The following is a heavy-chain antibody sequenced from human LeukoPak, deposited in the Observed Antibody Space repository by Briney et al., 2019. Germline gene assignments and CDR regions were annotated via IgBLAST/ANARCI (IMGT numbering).Heavy chain of an antibody. CDR2: MNPNSGNT. D-gene: IGHD6-25*01. CDR1: GYTFTSYD. J-gene: IGHJ6*03. Sequence: ASVKVSCKASGYTFTSYDINWVRQATGQGLEWMGWMNPNSGNTGYAQKFQGRVTITRNTSISTAYMELSGLRSDDTAVYYCARDIVRYSSAYYYYYYMDVWGKGTTVTVSS. CDR3: ARDIVRYSSAYYYYYYMDV. V-gene: IGHV1-8*03.